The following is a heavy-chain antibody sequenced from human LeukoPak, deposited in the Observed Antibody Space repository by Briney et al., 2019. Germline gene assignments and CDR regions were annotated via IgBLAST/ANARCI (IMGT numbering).Heavy chain of an antibody. CDR2: IYTSGST. CDR3: ARDGYNYRAFDT. CDR1: GGSISSGSYY. Sequence: SQTLSLTCTVSGGSISSGSYYWSWIRQPAGKGLEWIGRIYTSGSTNYNPSLKSRVTISVDTSKNQFSLKLSSVTAADTAVYYCARDGYNYRAFDTWGQGTMVTVSS. D-gene: IGHD5-24*01. J-gene: IGHJ3*02. V-gene: IGHV4-61*02.